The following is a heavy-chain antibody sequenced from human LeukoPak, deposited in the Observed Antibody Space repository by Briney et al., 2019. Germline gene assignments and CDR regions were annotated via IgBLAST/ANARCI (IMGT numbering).Heavy chain of an antibody. CDR2: MNPNSGNT. Sequence: GASVKVSCKASGYTFTSYDINWVRQATGQGLEWMGWMNPNSGNTGYAQKFQGRVTITRNTSISTAYMELSSLRSEDTAVYYCARYYADYYYYYMDVWGKGTTVTVSS. CDR3: ARYYADYYYYYMDV. CDR1: GYTFTSYD. D-gene: IGHD1-26*01. J-gene: IGHJ6*03. V-gene: IGHV1-8*03.